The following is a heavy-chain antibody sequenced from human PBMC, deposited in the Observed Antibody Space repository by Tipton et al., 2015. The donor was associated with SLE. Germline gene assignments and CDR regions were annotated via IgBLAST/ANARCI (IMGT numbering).Heavy chain of an antibody. CDR1: GGSISSGGYS. CDR3: ATREADWYFDL. J-gene: IGHJ2*01. CDR2: IYYSGST. V-gene: IGHV4-30-2*03. D-gene: IGHD5-24*01. Sequence: TLSLTCAVSGGSISSGGYSWSWIRQPPGKGLEWIGSIYYSGSTYYNPSLKSRVTISVDTSKNQFSLKLSSVTAADTAVYYCATREADWYFDLWGRGTLVTVSS.